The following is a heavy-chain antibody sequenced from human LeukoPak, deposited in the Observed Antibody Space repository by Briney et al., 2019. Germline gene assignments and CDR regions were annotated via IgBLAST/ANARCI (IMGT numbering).Heavy chain of an antibody. CDR1: GGSVTSGSYY. CDR3: VREYSWGDFDY. V-gene: IGHV4-61*01. Sequence: SESLSLTCSVSGGSVTSGSYYWSWLRQPPGKELEWIGYISYSGSTNYSPFLKSRVTISVDTSKNKFSLKLSSVTAADTAVYYCVREYSWGDFDYWGQGTLVTVSS. CDR2: ISYSGST. D-gene: IGHD2-15*01. J-gene: IGHJ4*02.